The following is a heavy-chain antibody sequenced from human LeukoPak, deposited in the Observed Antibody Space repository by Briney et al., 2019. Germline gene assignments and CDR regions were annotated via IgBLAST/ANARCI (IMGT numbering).Heavy chain of an antibody. J-gene: IGHJ4*02. CDR1: GFTFSSYG. D-gene: IGHD2-2*01. CDR2: IRYDGSNK. CDR3: AKQGLGYCSSTSCYYFDY. V-gene: IGHV3-30*02. Sequence: GGSLSLSCAASGFTFSSYGMHWVRQAPGKGLEWVSFIRYDGSNKYYADSVKGRFTISRDNSKNTLYLQMNSLRAEDTAVYYCAKQGLGYCSSTSCYYFDYWGQGTLVTVSS.